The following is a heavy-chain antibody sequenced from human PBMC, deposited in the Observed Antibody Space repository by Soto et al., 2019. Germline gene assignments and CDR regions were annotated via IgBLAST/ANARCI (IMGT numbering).Heavy chain of an antibody. D-gene: IGHD1-26*01. CDR1: GGSISSGGYY. CDR3: ARLSGSYYTNILVFDY. Sequence: ASETLSLTCTVSGGSISSGGYYWSWIRQHPGKGLEWIGYIYYSGGTYYNPSLKSRVTISVDTSKNQFSLKLSSVTAADTAVYYCARLSGSYYTNILVFDYWGQGTLVTVSS. CDR2: IYYSGGT. V-gene: IGHV4-31*03. J-gene: IGHJ4*02.